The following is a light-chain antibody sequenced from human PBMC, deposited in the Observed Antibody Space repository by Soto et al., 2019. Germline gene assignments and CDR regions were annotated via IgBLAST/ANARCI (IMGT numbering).Light chain of an antibody. J-gene: IGKJ2*01. CDR3: QQYYSTPHT. Sequence: DIVMTQSPDSLAVSLGERATINCKSRQSVLYRSNNKNYLGWYQHKTGQPPKLLIYWASTRESGVPDRFNGSGSWTDFTLTISSLQAEDVAVYYCQQYYSTPHTFGQGTKLEI. V-gene: IGKV4-1*01. CDR1: QSVLYRSNNKNY. CDR2: WAS.